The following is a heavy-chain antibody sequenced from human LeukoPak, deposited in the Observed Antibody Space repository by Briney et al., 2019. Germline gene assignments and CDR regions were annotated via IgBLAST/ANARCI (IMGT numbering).Heavy chain of an antibody. CDR2: IWLDGNNE. V-gene: IGHV3-30*02. CDR1: GFSFGASA. J-gene: IGHJ4*02. CDR3: ARDGGRWDLDF. D-gene: IGHD2-15*01. Sequence: GGSLRLSCAASGFSFGASAFHWVRQAPGKGLEWVAFIWLDGNNEYADSVRGRFTISRDNSKNTLYLQINSLRPDDTAVYYCARDGGRWDLDFWGQGTLVTVSS.